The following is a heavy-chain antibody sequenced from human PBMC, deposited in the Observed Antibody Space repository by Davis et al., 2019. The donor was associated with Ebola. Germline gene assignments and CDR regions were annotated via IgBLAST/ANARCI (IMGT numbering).Heavy chain of an antibody. V-gene: IGHV3-74*01. CDR3: ARGHSLRFLEWGYMDV. CDR1: GFTLSTYW. CDR2: LNSDGTST. D-gene: IGHD3-3*01. J-gene: IGHJ6*03. Sequence: GESLKISCAASGFTLSTYWMYWVRQAPGKGLVWVSRLNSDGTSTNYADSVKGRFLISRDSAKNTLYLQMNSLRAEDTAVYYCARGHSLRFLEWGYMDVWDKGTTVTVSS.